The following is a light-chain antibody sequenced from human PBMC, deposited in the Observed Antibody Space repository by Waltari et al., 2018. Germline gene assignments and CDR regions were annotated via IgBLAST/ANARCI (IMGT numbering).Light chain of an antibody. CDR2: DVV. V-gene: IGLV2-11*01. J-gene: IGLJ2*01. CDR1: SSDFNGYNY. CDR3: CSYVGSNVV. Sequence: QSALTQPRSVSGSPGQSVTISCSGTSSDFNGYNYVSWYQQLPGKAPNLMIYDVVNRPSGVPDRFSASKSGNTASLTISGLQAEDEADYYCCSYVGSNVVFGGGTKLTVL.